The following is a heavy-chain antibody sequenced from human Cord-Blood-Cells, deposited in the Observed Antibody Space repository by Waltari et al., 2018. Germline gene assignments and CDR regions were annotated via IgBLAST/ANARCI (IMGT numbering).Heavy chain of an antibody. D-gene: IGHD6-13*01. Sequence: QVQLVESGGGVVQPGRSLRLSCAASGFTFSSSGMHWVRQAPGKGLEWVAVISYDGSNKYYADSVKGRFTISRDNSKNTLYLQMNSLRAEDTAVYYCAKDGSWSLDYWGQGTLVTVSS. CDR3: AKDGSWSLDY. CDR1: GFTFSSSG. CDR2: ISYDGSNK. V-gene: IGHV3-30*18. J-gene: IGHJ4*02.